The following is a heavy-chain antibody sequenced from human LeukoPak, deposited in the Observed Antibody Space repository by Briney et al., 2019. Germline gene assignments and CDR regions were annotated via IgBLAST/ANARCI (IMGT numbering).Heavy chain of an antibody. CDR3: ARAGRKSAFDI. CDR1: GFTFSDYY. J-gene: IGHJ3*02. V-gene: IGHV3-11*05. Sequence: PGGSLRLSCAASGFTFSDYYMSWIRQAPRRGLEWVSYISSSSSYTNYADSGKGRFTISRDNAKNSLYLQMNSLRAEDTAVYYCARAGRKSAFDIWGQGTMVTVSS. D-gene: IGHD3-10*01. CDR2: ISSSSSYT.